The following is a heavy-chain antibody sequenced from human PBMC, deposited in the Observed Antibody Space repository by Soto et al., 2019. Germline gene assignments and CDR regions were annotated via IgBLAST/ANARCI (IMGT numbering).Heavy chain of an antibody. CDR1: GGSISSGGYS. D-gene: IGHD3-10*01. Sequence: SETLSLTCAVSGGSISSGGYSWSWIRQPPGKGLEWIGYIYHSGSTYYNPSLKSRVTISVDRSKNHFSLKLSSLTAADTAVYYCARVWGGAFDIWGQGTTVTVSS. CDR2: IYHSGST. J-gene: IGHJ3*02. V-gene: IGHV4-30-2*01. CDR3: ARVWGGAFDI.